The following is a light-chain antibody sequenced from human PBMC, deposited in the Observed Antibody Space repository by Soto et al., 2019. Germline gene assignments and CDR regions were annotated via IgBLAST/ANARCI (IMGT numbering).Light chain of an antibody. CDR1: QSVDSSF. Sequence: EIVLTQSPGSLSLSPGERATLSCRASQSVDSSFFAWYQKKPGQAPRLLIDGASKRATGIPDRFSGSGSGTDFTLTISRLEPEDVAVYYCQQYVSSVTFGQGTKVEIK. CDR2: GAS. CDR3: QQYVSSVT. V-gene: IGKV3-20*01. J-gene: IGKJ1*01.